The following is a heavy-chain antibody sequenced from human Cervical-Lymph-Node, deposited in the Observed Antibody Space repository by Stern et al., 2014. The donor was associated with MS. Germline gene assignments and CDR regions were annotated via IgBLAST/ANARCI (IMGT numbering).Heavy chain of an antibody. CDR1: VFSFRRYS. J-gene: IGHJ4*02. CDR2: ISDDGDEK. V-gene: IGHV3-30-3*01. Sequence: QVQLVESGGGLVPPGWSLRLSCAYSVFSFRRYSMHWVRQAPVKGLVCVAVISDDGDEKYYADSLKGRFTISRDNSKNTVYLQMSSLRTEDTAIYYCARQDSSSTDIDDWGQGTLVTVSS. CDR3: ARQDSSSTDIDD. D-gene: IGHD6-6*01.